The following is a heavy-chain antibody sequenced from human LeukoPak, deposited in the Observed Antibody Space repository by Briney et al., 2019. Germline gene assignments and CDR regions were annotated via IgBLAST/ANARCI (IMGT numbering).Heavy chain of an antibody. D-gene: IGHD6-19*01. Sequence: TSETLSLTCTVSGGSISSGGYYWSWIRQPAGKGLEWIGRIYTSGSTNYNPSLKSRVTMSVDTSKNQFSLKLSSVTAADTAVYYCARDSSYSSGLDYWGQGTLVTVSS. CDR2: IYTSGST. CDR1: GGSISSGGYY. J-gene: IGHJ4*02. V-gene: IGHV4-61*02. CDR3: ARDSSYSSGLDY.